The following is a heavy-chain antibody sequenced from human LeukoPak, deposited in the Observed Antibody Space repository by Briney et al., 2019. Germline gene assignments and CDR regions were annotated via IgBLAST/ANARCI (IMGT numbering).Heavy chain of an antibody. J-gene: IGHJ4*02. CDR3: ARQTGSGLFILP. V-gene: IGHV4-39*01. CDR1: GGSISSSSYY. Sequence: PSETLSLTRTVSGGSISSSSYYWCWIRQPPGKGLEWIGRIYYRGSTYYNRSLKSRVIISVDTSKNQFSLKLTSVTAADTAVYYCARQTGSGLFILPGGQGTLVTVSS. D-gene: IGHD3/OR15-3a*01. CDR2: IYYRGST.